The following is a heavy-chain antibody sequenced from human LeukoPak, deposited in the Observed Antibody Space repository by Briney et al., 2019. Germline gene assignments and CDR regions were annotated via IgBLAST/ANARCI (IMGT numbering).Heavy chain of an antibody. Sequence: GSLRLSCAASGFTVSSNYMSWVRQAPGKGLEWIGSIYYSGSTYYNPSLKSRVTISVDTSKNQFSLKLSSVTAADTAVYYCARHPVESVYYMDVWGKGTTVTVSS. CDR2: IYYSGST. D-gene: IGHD3-3*01. V-gene: IGHV4-39*01. CDR1: GFTVSSNY. J-gene: IGHJ6*03. CDR3: ARHPVESVYYMDV.